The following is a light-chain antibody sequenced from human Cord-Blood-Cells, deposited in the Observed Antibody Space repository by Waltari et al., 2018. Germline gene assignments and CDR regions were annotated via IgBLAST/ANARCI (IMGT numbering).Light chain of an antibody. CDR2: DAS. V-gene: IGKV1-8*01. CDR3: QQYYSYPLT. Sequence: AIRMTQSPSSFTASTGDRVTITCRASQGISSYLAWYQQKPGKAPKHLIYDASTLEIGVPSRLSGSGSGTGFTLNISCLQSEDFATYYCQQYYSYPLTFGGGTKVEIK. J-gene: IGKJ4*01. CDR1: QGISSY.